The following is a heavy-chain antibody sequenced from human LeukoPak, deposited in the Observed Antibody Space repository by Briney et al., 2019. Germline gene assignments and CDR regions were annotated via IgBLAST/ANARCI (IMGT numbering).Heavy chain of an antibody. D-gene: IGHD6-13*01. J-gene: IGHJ5*02. CDR1: GGSLSSSSYY. V-gene: IGHV4-39*01. Sequence: PSETLSLTCTVSGGSLSSSSYYWGWVRQPPGTGLEWIGSIYYSGSTYYNPSLKSRVTISVDTSKNQFSLKLSSVTAADTAVYYCARQIIAAASPWGQGTLVTVSS. CDR3: ARQIIAAASP. CDR2: IYYSGST.